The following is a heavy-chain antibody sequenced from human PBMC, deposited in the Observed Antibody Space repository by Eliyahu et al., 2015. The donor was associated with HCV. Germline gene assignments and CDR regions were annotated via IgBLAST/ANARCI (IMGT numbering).Heavy chain of an antibody. CDR3: ARGFGSESSGYYYFY. CDR1: GDTFSRYA. D-gene: IGHD3-22*01. V-gene: IGHV1-69*01. CDR2: IIPMFGRA. Sequence: QVQLVQSGAEVKKPGSSVKVSCKASGDTFSRYAISWVRQAPGQGLEWMGGIIPMFGRANYAQKFQGRVTITADESTSTAYMELRSLRSEDTAIYYCARGFGSESSGYYYFYWGQGTLVTVSA. J-gene: IGHJ4*02.